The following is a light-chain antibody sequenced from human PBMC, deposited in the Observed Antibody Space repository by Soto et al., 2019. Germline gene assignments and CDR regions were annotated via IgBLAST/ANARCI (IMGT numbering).Light chain of an antibody. CDR3: ASFRSGTIHV. J-gene: IGLJ1*01. CDR2: EVN. Sequence: QSALTQPASVSGSPGQSVTISCTGPRSDIGDSNFISWYQHSPGKAPRLLIYEVNNRPSGVSKRFSGSKAGNTASLTISGLLDDDDADYFCASFRSGTIHVFGSGTKDTLL. V-gene: IGLV2-14*01. CDR1: RSDIGDSNF.